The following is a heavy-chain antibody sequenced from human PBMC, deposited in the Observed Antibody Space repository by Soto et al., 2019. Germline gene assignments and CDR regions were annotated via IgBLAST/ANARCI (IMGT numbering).Heavy chain of an antibody. V-gene: IGHV1-18*04. D-gene: IGHD3-10*01. Sequence: QVQLVQSGPEVKNPGASVRVSCVASGYAFTSYGVNWVRQAPGQGLEWMGWIAPHSGRTTYLPKFQGRVTMTADVSTNTAYIELRSLKSDDTGISFCARAATGSYHSAYWGQGTVVTVSS. CDR1: GYAFTSYG. CDR3: ARAATGSYHSAY. CDR2: IAPHSGRT. J-gene: IGHJ4*02.